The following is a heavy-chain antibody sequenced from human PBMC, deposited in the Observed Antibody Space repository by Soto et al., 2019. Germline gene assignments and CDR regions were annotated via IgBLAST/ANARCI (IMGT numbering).Heavy chain of an antibody. CDR1: GFRFNNYA. J-gene: IGHJ6*02. CDR3: ASSVTEYSYDRLDV. D-gene: IGHD5-18*01. V-gene: IGHV1-3*01. CDR2: IHGGNAAT. Sequence: QVQLLQSGAEVKGPGASLKVSCKPSGFRFNNYAIHWVRQAPGQRLEWMGWIHGGNAATKYSQKFQGRVTLSRDISTKTVYMDLSRLSSDDTSLYYCASSVTEYSYDRLDVWGPGTTVTVSS.